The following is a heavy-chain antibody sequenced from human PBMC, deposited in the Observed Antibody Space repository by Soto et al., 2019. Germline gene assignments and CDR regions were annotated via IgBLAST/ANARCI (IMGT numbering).Heavy chain of an antibody. Sequence: PSETLSLTCAVSVESMSGGYYWGWIRQSPGKGLEWIGSIYHGGTTYYNPSLRSRLTISIDTSKNQFSLRLSSVTAADTALYYCARGVYYFEVWGQGSLVTVSS. V-gene: IGHV4-38-2*01. CDR1: VESMSGGYY. CDR2: IYHGGTT. D-gene: IGHD2-8*01. CDR3: ARGVYYFEV. J-gene: IGHJ4*02.